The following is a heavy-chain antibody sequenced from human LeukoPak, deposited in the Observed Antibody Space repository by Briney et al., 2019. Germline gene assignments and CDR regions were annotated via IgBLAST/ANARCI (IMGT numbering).Heavy chain of an antibody. Sequence: SETLSLPCTVSGGSISSYYWSWIRQPPGKGLEWIGYIYYSGSTNYNPSLKSRVTISVDTSKNQFSLKLSSVTAADTAVYYCARSQYTSSWRTGFDYWGQGTLVTVSS. V-gene: IGHV4-59*01. D-gene: IGHD6-13*01. CDR1: GGSISSYY. CDR2: IYYSGST. CDR3: ARSQYTSSWRTGFDY. J-gene: IGHJ4*02.